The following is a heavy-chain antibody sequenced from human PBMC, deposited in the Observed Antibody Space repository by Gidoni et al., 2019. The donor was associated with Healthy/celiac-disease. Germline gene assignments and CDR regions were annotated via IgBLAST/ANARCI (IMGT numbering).Heavy chain of an antibody. CDR3: AKDGGYDILTGYSYWYFDL. J-gene: IGHJ2*01. V-gene: IGHV3-30*18. Sequence: QVQPLESGGGVVQSGRSMRPSCAAPACTFSSYGLNWIRQAPGKGLEWVAVISYDGSNKYYADSVKGRFTISRDNSKNTLYLQMNSLRAEDTAVYYCAKDGGYDILTGYSYWYFDLWGRGTLVTVSS. D-gene: IGHD3-9*01. CDR1: ACTFSSYG. CDR2: ISYDGSNK.